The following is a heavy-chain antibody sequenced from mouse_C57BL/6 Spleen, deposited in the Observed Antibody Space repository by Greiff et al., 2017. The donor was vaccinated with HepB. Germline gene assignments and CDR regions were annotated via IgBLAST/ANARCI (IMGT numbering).Heavy chain of an antibody. J-gene: IGHJ1*03. D-gene: IGHD2-3*01. CDR3: ARSEADDGYFWDV. V-gene: IGHV5-12*01. Sequence: EVKLVESGGGLVQPGGSLKLSCAASGFTFSDYYMYWVRQTPEKRLEWVAYISNGGGSTYYPDTVKGRFTISRDNAKNTLYLQMSRLKSEDTAMYYCARSEADDGYFWDVWGTGTTVTVSS. CDR1: GFTFSDYY. CDR2: ISNGGGST.